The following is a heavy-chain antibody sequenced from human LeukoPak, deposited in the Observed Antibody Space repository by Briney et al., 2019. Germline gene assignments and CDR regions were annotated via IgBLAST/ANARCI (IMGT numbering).Heavy chain of an antibody. V-gene: IGHV1-18*01. CDR3: ARDVPSVGSYYPYYYYYGMDV. CDR1: GGTFSSYA. Sequence: ASVTVSCTASGGTFSSYAISWVRQAPGQGLEWMGWISAYNGNTNYAQKLQGRVTMTTDTSTSTAYMELRSLRSDDTAVYYCARDVPSVGSYYPYYYYYGMDVWGQGTTVTVSS. D-gene: IGHD1-26*01. J-gene: IGHJ6*02. CDR2: ISAYNGNT.